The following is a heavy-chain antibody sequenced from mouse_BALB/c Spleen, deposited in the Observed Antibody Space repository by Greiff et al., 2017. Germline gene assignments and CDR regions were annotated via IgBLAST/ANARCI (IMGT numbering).Heavy chain of an antibody. V-gene: IGHV1-63*02. Sequence: VKLQQSGAELVRPGTSVKISCKASGYTFTNYWLGWVKQRPGHGLEWIGDIYPGGGYTNYNEKFKGKATLTADTSSSTAYMQLSSLTSEDSAVYFCASDYYGSSYWYFDVWGAGTTVTVSS. J-gene: IGHJ1*01. CDR2: IYPGGGYT. CDR3: ASDYYGSSYWYFDV. D-gene: IGHD1-1*01. CDR1: GYTFTNYW.